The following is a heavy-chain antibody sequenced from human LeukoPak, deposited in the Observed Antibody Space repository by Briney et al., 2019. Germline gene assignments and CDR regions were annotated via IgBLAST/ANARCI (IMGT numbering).Heavy chain of an antibody. Sequence: SETLSLTCSVSDVSIRSYYRSWIRQPPGKGLEWIGHIYYSGTIKYNPSLKSRVTISVDVPNNQFSLNLRSVTAADTAVYHCARVRDGYYPEMDYWAQGTLVTVSS. D-gene: IGHD5-24*01. J-gene: IGHJ4*02. V-gene: IGHV4-59*01. CDR1: DVSIRSYY. CDR3: ARVRDGYYPEMDY. CDR2: IYYSGTI.